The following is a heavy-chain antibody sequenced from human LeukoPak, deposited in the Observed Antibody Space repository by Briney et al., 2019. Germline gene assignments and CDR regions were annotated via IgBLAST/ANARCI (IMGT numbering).Heavy chain of an antibody. V-gene: IGHV4-4*07. CDR3: AREEGWPYYFDY. D-gene: IGHD6-19*01. CDR1: GASISRYY. CDR2: IYTSGST. J-gene: IGHJ4*02. Sequence: PSETLSLTCAGSGASISRYYWSWIRQPAGKGLEWIGRIYTSGSTNYNPSLKSRVTMSVDTSKNQFSLKLSSVTAADTAVYYCAREEGWPYYFDYWGQGTLVTVSS.